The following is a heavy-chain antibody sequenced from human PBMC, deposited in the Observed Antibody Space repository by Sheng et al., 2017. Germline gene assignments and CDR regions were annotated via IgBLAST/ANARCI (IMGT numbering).Heavy chain of an antibody. CDR1: GGTFSSYA. CDR2: IIPIFGTA. CDR3: ARCYIGNYDFWSGYSGWFDP. J-gene: IGHJ5*02. D-gene: IGHD3-3*01. V-gene: IGHV1-69*05. Sequence: QVQLVQSGAEVKKPGSSVKVSCKASGGTFSSYAISWVRQAPGQGLEWMGGIIPIFGTANYAQKFQGRVTITTDESTSTAYMELSSLRSEDTAVYYCARCYIGNYDFWSGYSGWFDPWGQGTLVTVSS.